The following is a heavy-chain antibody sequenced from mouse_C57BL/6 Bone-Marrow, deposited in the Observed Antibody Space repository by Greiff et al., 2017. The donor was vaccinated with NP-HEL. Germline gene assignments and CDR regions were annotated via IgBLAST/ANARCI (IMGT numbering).Heavy chain of an antibody. D-gene: IGHD2-5*01. CDR1: GYTFTSYW. V-gene: IGHV1-64*01. J-gene: IGHJ1*03. Sequence: VQLQQPGAELVKPGASVKLSCKASGYTFTSYWMHWVKQRPGQGLEWIGMIHPNSGSTNSNEKLKSKATLTVDKSSSTAYMQLSSLTSEDSAVYYCASAAYYSNYDWYFDVWGTGTTVTVSS. CDR2: IHPNSGST. CDR3: ASAAYYSNYDWYFDV.